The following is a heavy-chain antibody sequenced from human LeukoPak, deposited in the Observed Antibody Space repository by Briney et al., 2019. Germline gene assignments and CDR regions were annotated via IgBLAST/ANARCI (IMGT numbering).Heavy chain of an antibody. D-gene: IGHD3-22*01. J-gene: IGHJ5*02. CDR3: ARASTYYYDSSGYYP. V-gene: IGHV1-18*01. Sequence: ASVKVSCKASGYTFTSYGISWVRQAPGQGLEWMGWISAYNGNTNYAQKLQGRVTMTTDTSTSTAYMELRSLRSDDTAVYYCARASTYYYDSSGYYPWGQGTLVTVSS. CDR2: ISAYNGNT. CDR1: GYTFTSYG.